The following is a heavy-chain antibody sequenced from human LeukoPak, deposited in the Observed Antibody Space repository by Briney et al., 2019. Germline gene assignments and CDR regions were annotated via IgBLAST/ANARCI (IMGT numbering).Heavy chain of an antibody. V-gene: IGHV3-48*02. CDR2: ISSASSTR. Sequence: GGSLRLSCAASGFTFSTSAMSWVRQAPGKGLEWVSYISSASSTRYYADSVKGRFTISRDNAKDSLYLQMNSLRDEDTAVYYCARFGESGGWGQGTLVTVSS. CDR1: GFTFSTSA. D-gene: IGHD3-10*01. J-gene: IGHJ4*02. CDR3: ARFGESGG.